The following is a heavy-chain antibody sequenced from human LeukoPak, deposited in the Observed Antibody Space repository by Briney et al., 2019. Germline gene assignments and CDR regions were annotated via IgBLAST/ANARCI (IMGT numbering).Heavy chain of an antibody. CDR3: ASEWYSSSWYYYYGMDV. CDR1: GYTFTSYG. D-gene: IGHD6-13*01. CDR2: ISAYNGNT. Sequence: ASVKVSCKASGYTFTSYGISWVRQAPGQGLEWMGWISAYNGNTNYAQKLQGRVTMTTDTSTSTAYMELRSLRSDDTAVYYCASEWYSSSWYYYYGMDVWGQGTTVTVSS. J-gene: IGHJ6*02. V-gene: IGHV1-18*01.